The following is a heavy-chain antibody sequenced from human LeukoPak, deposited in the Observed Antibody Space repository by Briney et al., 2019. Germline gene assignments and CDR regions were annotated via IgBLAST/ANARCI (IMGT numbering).Heavy chain of an antibody. D-gene: IGHD3-9*01. CDR2: ISGSGGST. V-gene: IGHV3-23*01. CDR3: AKDEIYDILTGYRYHYFDY. Sequence: GGSLRLFCAASGFTFSSYAMSWVRQAPGKGLEWVLAISGSGGSTYYADSVKGRFTISRDNSKNTLYLQMNSLRAEDTAVYYCAKDEIYDILTGYRYHYFDYWGQGTLVTVSS. CDR1: GFTFSSYA. J-gene: IGHJ4*02.